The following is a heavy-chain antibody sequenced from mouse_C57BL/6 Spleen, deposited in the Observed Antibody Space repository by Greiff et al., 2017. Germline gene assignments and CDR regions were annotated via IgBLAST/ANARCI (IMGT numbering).Heavy chain of an antibody. V-gene: IGHV1-54*01. J-gene: IGHJ2*01. CDR2: INPGSGGT. Sequence: QVQLQQSGAELVRPGTSVKVSCKASGYAFTNYLIEWVKQRPGQGLEWIGVINPGSGGTNYNEKFKGKATLTADKSSSTAYMQLSSLTSEDSAVYFCARSIYDGYQYYFDYWGQGTTLTVSS. D-gene: IGHD2-3*01. CDR3: ARSIYDGYQYYFDY. CDR1: GYAFTNYL.